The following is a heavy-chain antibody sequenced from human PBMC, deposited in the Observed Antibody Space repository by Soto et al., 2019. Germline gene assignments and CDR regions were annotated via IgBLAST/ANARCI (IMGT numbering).Heavy chain of an antibody. V-gene: IGHV3-11*01. D-gene: IGHD3-22*01. CDR3: AKNPGYYYDSTGYHFDY. CDR1: GFTFSDYY. CDR2: ISNDGSTK. Sequence: GGSLRLSCAASGFTFSDYYMSWIRQAPGKGLEWVAYISNDGSTKYYVDSVKGRFTISRDNSKNTLYLQMNSLRAEDTAVYYCAKNPGYYYDSTGYHFDYWGQGTLVTVSS. J-gene: IGHJ4*02.